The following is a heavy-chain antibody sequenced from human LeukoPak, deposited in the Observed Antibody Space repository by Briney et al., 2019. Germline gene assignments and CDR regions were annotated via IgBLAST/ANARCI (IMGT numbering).Heavy chain of an antibody. CDR2: INHSGST. J-gene: IGHJ4*02. CDR1: GGSFSGYY. CDR3: ERQRFLSVYGSQRQNYFDY. Sequence: SETLSLTCAVYGGSFSGYYWSWIRQPPGKGLEWIGEINHSGSTNYNPSLKSRVTISVDTSKNQFSLKLSSVTAADTAVYYCERQRFLSVYGSQRQNYFDYGGRGTRVTVPS. V-gene: IGHV4-34*01. D-gene: IGHD3-3*01.